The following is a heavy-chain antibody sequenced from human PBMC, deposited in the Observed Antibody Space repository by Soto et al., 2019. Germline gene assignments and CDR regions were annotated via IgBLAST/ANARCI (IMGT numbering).Heavy chain of an antibody. CDR1: GFTFSSYS. D-gene: IGHD2-15*01. V-gene: IGHV3-64D*08. Sequence: GGSLRLSCSASGFTFSSYSMYWVRQAPGKGLEYVSHISPNGGDTYYTDSVRGRFTISRDNSKNTLYLQMGTLRTDDTAVYHCVGLAATDWLDPWGQGILVTVSS. J-gene: IGHJ5*02. CDR2: ISPNGGDT. CDR3: VGLAATDWLDP.